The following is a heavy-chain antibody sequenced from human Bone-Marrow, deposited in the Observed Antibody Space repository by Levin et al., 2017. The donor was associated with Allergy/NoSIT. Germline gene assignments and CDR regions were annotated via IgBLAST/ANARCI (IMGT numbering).Heavy chain of an antibody. CDR2: ISWNSGSI. D-gene: IGHD4-17*01. J-gene: IGHJ4*02. V-gene: IGHV3-9*01. CDR1: GFTFNDYA. CDR3: TKDLGVTTASIGY. Sequence: SLRLSCTASGFTFNDYAMHWVRQAPGKGLEWVSGISWNSGSIGYTDSVRGRFTISRDNAKNSLYLQMNSLRAEDTALYYCTKDLGVTTASIGYWGQGTLVIVSS.